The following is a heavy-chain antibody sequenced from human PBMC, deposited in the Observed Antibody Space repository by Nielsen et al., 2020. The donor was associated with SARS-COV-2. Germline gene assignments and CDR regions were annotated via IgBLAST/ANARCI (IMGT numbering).Heavy chain of an antibody. CDR3: ARAKHAPYYDILTGGTLYYYYGMDV. D-gene: IGHD3-9*01. CDR1: GYTFTSYG. V-gene: IGHV1-18*01. Sequence: ASVKVSCKASGYTFTSYGISWVRQAPGQGLEWMGWISAYNGNTNYAQKLQGRVTMTRDTSTSTVYMELSSLRSEDTAVYYCARAKHAPYYDILTGGTLYYYYGMDVWGQGTTVTVSS. CDR2: ISAYNGNT. J-gene: IGHJ6*02.